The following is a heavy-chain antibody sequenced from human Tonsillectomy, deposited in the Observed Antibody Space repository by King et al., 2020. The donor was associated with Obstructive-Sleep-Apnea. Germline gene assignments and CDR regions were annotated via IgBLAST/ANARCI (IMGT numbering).Heavy chain of an antibody. V-gene: IGHV4-59*08. CDR3: ARGIAAPLSWFDP. CDR2: ISYSGST. Sequence: QLQESGPGLVKPSETLSLICNVSGGSISSYYWSWIRQSPGKGLEWIGQISYSGSTNNNPPLKSRVTISVDTSNNQLSLKLTSVTAADSAVYYCARGIAAPLSWFDPWGQGTLVTVSS. CDR1: GGSISSYY. D-gene: IGHD6-13*01. J-gene: IGHJ5*02.